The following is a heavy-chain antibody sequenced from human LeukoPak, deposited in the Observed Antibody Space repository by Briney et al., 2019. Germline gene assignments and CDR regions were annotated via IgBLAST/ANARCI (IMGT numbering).Heavy chain of an antibody. Sequence: GGSLRLSCAASGFTFSSYVMSWVRQPPGKGLQWVSTITASGGDTFYADSLKGRFTISRDNSENTLYLQMTSLRVEDTAVYYCAKGGDDILTAHQWWGRGTRVTVSS. V-gene: IGHV3-23*01. CDR2: ITASGGDT. CDR3: AKGGDDILTAHQW. J-gene: IGHJ4*01. D-gene: IGHD3-9*01. CDR1: GFTFSSYV.